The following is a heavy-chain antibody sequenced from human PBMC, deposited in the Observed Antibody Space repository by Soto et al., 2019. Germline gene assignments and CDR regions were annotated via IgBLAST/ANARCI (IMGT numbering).Heavy chain of an antibody. CDR2: IYHSGNT. Sequence: QLQLQESGSGLVKPSQTLSLTCAVSGDSISSGAYSWSWVRQPPGKGLEGIGYIYHSGNTYYNPSLKSRVTFSVDRSKNQFSLKLNSVTAADTAMYYXXXSGXXSGSSGTYYGMDVWGXGTTVTVSS. V-gene: IGHV4-30-2*01. CDR3: XXSGXXSGSSGTYYGMDV. D-gene: IGHD3-10*01. CDR1: GDSISSGAYS. J-gene: IGHJ6*02.